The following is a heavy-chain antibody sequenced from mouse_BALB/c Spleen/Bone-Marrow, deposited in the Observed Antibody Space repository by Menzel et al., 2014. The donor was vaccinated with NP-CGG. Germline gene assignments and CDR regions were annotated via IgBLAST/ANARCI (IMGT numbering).Heavy chain of an antibody. D-gene: IGHD2-4*01. Sequence: VQLKESGGDLVKPGGSLKLSCAASGFTFSSYGMSWVRQTPDKRLEWVATISSGGSHTYYPDSVKGRFTISRDNAKSTLYLQMSSLKSEDTAMYYCARQTYYDYDGYFNYWGQGTTLTVSS. CDR1: GFTFSSYG. J-gene: IGHJ2*01. CDR2: ISSGGSHT. CDR3: ARQTYYDYDGYFNY. V-gene: IGHV5-6*01.